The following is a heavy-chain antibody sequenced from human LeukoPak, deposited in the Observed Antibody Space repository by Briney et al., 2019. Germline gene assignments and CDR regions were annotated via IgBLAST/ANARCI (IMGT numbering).Heavy chain of an antibody. CDR3: AREIDTVVAATSDYFDY. CDR2: ILPILGIA. CDR1: GGTFSSYS. J-gene: IGHJ4*02. Sequence: SVKVSCKASGGTFSSYSISWVRRAPGQGLEWMGRILPILGIANYAQKFQGRVTITADKSTSTAYMELSSLRSEDTAVYYCAREIDTVVAATSDYFDYWGQGTLVTVSS. V-gene: IGHV1-69*04. D-gene: IGHD2-15*01.